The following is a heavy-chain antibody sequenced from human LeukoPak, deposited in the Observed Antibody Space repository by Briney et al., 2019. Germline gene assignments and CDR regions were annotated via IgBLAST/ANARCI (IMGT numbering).Heavy chain of an antibody. Sequence: GGSVRLSCAASGFTFSQHSMGWVRLAPGKGLEWVGRIKSKTDGGTTDYAAPVKGRFTISRDDSKNTLYLQMNSLKTEDTAVYYCTTDTYYYKSWGQGTLVTVSS. V-gene: IGHV3-15*01. D-gene: IGHD3-10*01. CDR1: GFTFSQHS. CDR3: TTDTYYYKS. CDR2: IKSKTDGGTT. J-gene: IGHJ4*02.